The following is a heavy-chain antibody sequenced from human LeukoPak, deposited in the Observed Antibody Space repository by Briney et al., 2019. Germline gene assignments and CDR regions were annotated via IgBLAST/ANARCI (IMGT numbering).Heavy chain of an antibody. CDR1: GFTVSSNY. J-gene: IGHJ4*02. Sequence: GGSLRLSCAASGFTVSSNYMSWVRQAPGKGLEWVAVISYDGSNKYYADSVKGRFTISRDNSKNTLYLQMNSLRAEDTAVYYCAKSQGSGYDAEVLDYWGQGTLVTVSS. CDR3: AKSQGSGYDAEVLDY. CDR2: ISYDGSNK. D-gene: IGHD5-12*01. V-gene: IGHV3-30*18.